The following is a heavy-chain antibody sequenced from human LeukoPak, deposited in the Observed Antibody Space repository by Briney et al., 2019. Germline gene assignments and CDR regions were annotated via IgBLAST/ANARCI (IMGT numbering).Heavy chain of an antibody. CDR3: ARELGYCSGASCYFKYYGMDV. CDR2: IYSGGST. V-gene: IGHV3-53*01. Sequence: PGGSLRLSSAVSGFTVSSNYMSWVRQAPGKGLEWVSVIYSGGSTYYADSVKGRFTISRDNSKNTLYLQMNSLRAEDTAVYYCARELGYCSGASCYFKYYGMDVWGQGTTVTVFS. D-gene: IGHD2-15*01. J-gene: IGHJ6*02. CDR1: GFTVSSNY.